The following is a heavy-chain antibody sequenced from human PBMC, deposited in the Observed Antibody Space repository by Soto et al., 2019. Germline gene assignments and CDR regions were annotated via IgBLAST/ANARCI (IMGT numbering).Heavy chain of an antibody. CDR3: ARLTGDTAMVSQFFDY. CDR2: IYYSGST. D-gene: IGHD5-18*01. J-gene: IGHJ4*02. CDR1: GGSISSYY. Sequence: PSETLSLTCTVSGGSISSYYWSWIRQPPGKGLEWIGYIYYSGSTNYNPSLKSRVTISVDTSKNQFSLKLSSVTAADTAVYYCARLTGDTAMVSQFFDYWGQGTLVTVSS. V-gene: IGHV4-59*08.